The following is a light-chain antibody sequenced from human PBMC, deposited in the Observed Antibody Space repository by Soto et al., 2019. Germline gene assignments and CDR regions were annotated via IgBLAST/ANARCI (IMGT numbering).Light chain of an antibody. CDR1: QRIDTW. CDR2: GAS. CDR3: QQSNTFPYT. Sequence: IQLTQSPSSVSTSVGDRVTITCRASQRIDTWLAWYQQKPGKAPNLLIYGASNLQSGVPSRFSGSGSGTDFILTISSLQTEDFATYYCQQSNTFPYTFGLGTKLEL. J-gene: IGKJ2*01. V-gene: IGKV1-12*01.